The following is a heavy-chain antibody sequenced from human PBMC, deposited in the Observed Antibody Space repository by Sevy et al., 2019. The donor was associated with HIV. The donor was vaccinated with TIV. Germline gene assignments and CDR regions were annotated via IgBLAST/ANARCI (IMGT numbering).Heavy chain of an antibody. Sequence: GSLRLSCAASGFTFSSYGMHWVRQAPGKGLEWVAVISYDGSNKYYADSVKGRFTISRDNSKNTLYLQMNSLRAEDTAVYYCAKDQTNWNDDGMDVWGQGTTVTVSS. CDR2: ISYDGSNK. CDR3: AKDQTNWNDDGMDV. J-gene: IGHJ6*02. V-gene: IGHV3-30*18. CDR1: GFTFSSYG. D-gene: IGHD1-1*01.